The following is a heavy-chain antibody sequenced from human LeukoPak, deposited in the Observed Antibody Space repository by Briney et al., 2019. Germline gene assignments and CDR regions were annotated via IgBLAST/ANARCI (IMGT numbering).Heavy chain of an antibody. J-gene: IGHJ4*02. Sequence: GGSLRLSCAASGFTFKDVWMSWVRQAPGKGLEWVGRIKSKRDGGTIDYAAPVKGRFTISRDDSKTTLSLQMNSLKSEDTAVYYCTTEPRDWGQGTLVTVSS. CDR1: GFTFKDVW. V-gene: IGHV3-15*01. CDR2: IKSKRDGGTI. CDR3: TTEPRD.